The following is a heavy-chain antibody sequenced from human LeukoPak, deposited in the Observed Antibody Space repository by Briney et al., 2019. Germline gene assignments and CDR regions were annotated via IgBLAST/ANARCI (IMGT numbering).Heavy chain of an antibody. CDR3: AHTPYSSGWYGKNDAFDI. J-gene: IGHJ3*02. CDR2: IYWNDDK. CDR1: GFSLSTSGVG. V-gene: IGHV2-5*01. D-gene: IGHD6-19*01. Sequence: SGPTLVNPTQTLTLTCTFSGFSLSTSGVGVGWTRQPPGKALEWLALIYWNDDKRYSPSLKSRLTITKDTSKNQVVLTMTDMDPVDTATYYCAHTPYSSGWYGKNDAFDIWGQGTIVTVSS.